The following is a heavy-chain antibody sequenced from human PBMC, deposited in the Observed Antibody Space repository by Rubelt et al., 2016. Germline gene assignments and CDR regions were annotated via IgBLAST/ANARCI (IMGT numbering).Heavy chain of an antibody. V-gene: IGHV1-18*01. J-gene: IGHJ4*02. Sequence: QVQLVQSGAEVKKPGASVKVSCKASGYAFTSFGISWVRQAPGQGLEWMGWISAYNGNTNYAQKLQGRVTMTTDTSTRTAYMELRGLRSDDTAVYYCAREDVATSYFDYWGQGTLVTVSS. CDR1: GYAFTSFG. D-gene: IGHD5-12*01. CDR2: ISAYNGNT. CDR3: AREDVATSYFDY.